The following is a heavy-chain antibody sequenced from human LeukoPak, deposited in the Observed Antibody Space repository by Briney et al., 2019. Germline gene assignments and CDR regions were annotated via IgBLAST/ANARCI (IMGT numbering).Heavy chain of an antibody. J-gene: IGHJ4*02. CDR1: GFTFSSYW. V-gene: IGHV3-7*01. D-gene: IGHD4-23*01. CDR2: IKQDGSEN. Sequence: GGSLRLSCAASGFTFSSYWMTWVRQAPGKGLEWVANIKQDGSENYYVDSVKGRFTVSRDNAKNSLYLQMNSLRAEDTAVYYCARGTTVESDYWGQGTLVTVSS. CDR3: ARGTTVESDY.